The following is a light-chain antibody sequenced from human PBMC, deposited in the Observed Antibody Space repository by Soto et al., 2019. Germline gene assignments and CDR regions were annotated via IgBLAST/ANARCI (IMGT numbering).Light chain of an antibody. CDR1: SSDVGGYNY. Sequence: QSALTQPASVSGSPGQSITISCTGTSSDVGGYNYVSWYQQHPGKAPKLMIYEVSNRPSGVSNRFSGSKSGNTASLTISGLQSEDEADYYCGSDTSSRVFGGGTKLTVL. J-gene: IGLJ3*02. CDR2: EVS. CDR3: GSDTSSRV. V-gene: IGLV2-14*01.